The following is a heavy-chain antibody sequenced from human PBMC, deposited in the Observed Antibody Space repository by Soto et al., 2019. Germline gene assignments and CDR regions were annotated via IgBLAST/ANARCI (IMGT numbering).Heavy chain of an antibody. V-gene: IGHV3-74*01. CDR2: INSDGSST. D-gene: IGHD2-2*01. CDR1: GFTFSSYW. CDR3: ARAYCSSTSCDYYYYGMDV. J-gene: IGHJ6*02. Sequence: GGSLRLSCAASGFTFSSYWMHWVRQAPGKGLVWVSRINSDGSSTSYADSVKGRFTISRDNAKNTLYLQMNSLRAEDTAVYYCARAYCSSTSCDYYYYGMDVWGQGTTVTVSS.